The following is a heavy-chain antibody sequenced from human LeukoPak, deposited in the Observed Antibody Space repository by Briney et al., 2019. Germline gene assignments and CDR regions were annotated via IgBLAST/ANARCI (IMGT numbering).Heavy chain of an antibody. V-gene: IGHV3-53*01. CDR3: ARDRYDSSGYPTD. J-gene: IGHJ4*02. CDR1: GFTVSSNY. D-gene: IGHD3-22*01. CDR2: IYKGGST. Sequence: PGGSLRLSCSASGFTVSSNYITWVRQAPGKGLEWVSVIYKGGSTYYADSVKGRFTISRDNSKNTMYLQMSSLRAEDTAVYYCARDRYDSSGYPTDWGQGTLVTVSS.